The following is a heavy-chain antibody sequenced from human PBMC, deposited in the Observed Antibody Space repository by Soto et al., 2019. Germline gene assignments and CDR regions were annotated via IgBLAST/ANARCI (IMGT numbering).Heavy chain of an antibody. J-gene: IGHJ5*02. V-gene: IGHV4-4*02. D-gene: IGHD3-10*01. CDR2: IYHSGST. CDR1: SGSISSSNW. CDR3: ARFPDLWFGELSRWFDP. Sequence: SETLSLTCAVSSGSISSSNWWSWVRQPPGKGLEWIGEIYHSGSTNYNPSLKSRVTISVDKSKNQFSLKLSSVTAADTAVYYCARFPDLWFGELSRWFDPWGQGTLVTVSS.